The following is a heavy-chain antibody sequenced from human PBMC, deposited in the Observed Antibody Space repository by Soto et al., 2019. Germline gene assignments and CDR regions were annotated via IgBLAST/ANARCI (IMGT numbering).Heavy chain of an antibody. CDR1: GFTFSSYA. D-gene: IGHD6-19*01. Sequence: QVQLVESGGGVVQPGRSLRLSCAASGFTFSSYAMHWVRQAPGKGLEWVAVISYDGSNKYYADSVKGRFTISRDNSKNKLYLQMNSLRAEDTAVYYWARVFAVAGTCFDYWGQGTLVTVSS. V-gene: IGHV3-30-3*01. J-gene: IGHJ4*02. CDR3: ARVFAVAGTCFDY. CDR2: ISYDGSNK.